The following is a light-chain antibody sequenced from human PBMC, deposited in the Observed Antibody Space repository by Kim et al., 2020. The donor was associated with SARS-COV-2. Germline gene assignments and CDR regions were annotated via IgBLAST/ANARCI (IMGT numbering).Light chain of an antibody. Sequence: ETVMTQSPATLSVSPGERATLSCRASQRVSNNLAWYQQKPGQAPRLLIYSTSTRATGIPARFSGSGSGTEFTLTISSLQSEDFAVYYCQQYNNWPSITFGQGTRLEIK. CDR3: QQYNNWPSIT. J-gene: IGKJ5*01. V-gene: IGKV3D-15*01. CDR1: QRVSNN. CDR2: STS.